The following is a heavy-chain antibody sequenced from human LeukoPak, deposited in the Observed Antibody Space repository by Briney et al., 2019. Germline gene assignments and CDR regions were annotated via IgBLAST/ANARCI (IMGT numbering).Heavy chain of an antibody. CDR1: GYSFTSYW. V-gene: IGHV5-51*01. Sequence: GESLKISCKGSGYSFTSYWIGWVRQLPGKGLEWMGIIYPGDSDTRYSPSFQGQVTISADKSISTAYLQWSSLKASDTAMYYCARVGDTSYYDFWSGYSAYNWFDPWGQGTLVTVSA. CDR3: ARVGDTSYYDFWSGYSAYNWFDP. D-gene: IGHD3-3*01. J-gene: IGHJ5*02. CDR2: IYPGDSDT.